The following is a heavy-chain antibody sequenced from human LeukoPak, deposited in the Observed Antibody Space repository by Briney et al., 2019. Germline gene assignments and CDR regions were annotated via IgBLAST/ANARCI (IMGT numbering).Heavy chain of an antibody. J-gene: IGHJ3*02. Sequence: GGSLRLSCVASGFTFSTYSMNWVRQAPGKGLEWVSYISSSSSTIYYADSVKGRFTISRDNAKNSLYLQMNSLRAEDTAVYYCVRGRGRFLEWLSDAFDIWGQGTMVTVSS. V-gene: IGHV3-48*01. D-gene: IGHD3-3*01. CDR3: VRGRGRFLEWLSDAFDI. CDR1: GFTFSTYS. CDR2: ISSSSSTI.